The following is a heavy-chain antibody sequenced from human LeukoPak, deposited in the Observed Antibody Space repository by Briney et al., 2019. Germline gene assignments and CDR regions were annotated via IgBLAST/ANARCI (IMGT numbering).Heavy chain of an antibody. D-gene: IGHD7-27*01. Sequence: GGSLRLSCAASGFTFSTSAMTWVRQAPGKGLEWVSGISGSGATDYADSVKGRFTISRDNSKNTLYLQMNSLRAEDTAVYYCAKDRTGDTYYFDYWGQGTLVTVSS. V-gene: IGHV3-23*01. J-gene: IGHJ4*02. CDR1: GFTFSTSA. CDR3: AKDRTGDTYYFDY. CDR2: ISGSGAT.